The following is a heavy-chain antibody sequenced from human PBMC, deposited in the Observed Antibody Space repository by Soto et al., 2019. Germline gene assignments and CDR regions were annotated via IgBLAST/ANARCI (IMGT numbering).Heavy chain of an antibody. Sequence: QVQLVESGGGVVQPGRSLTLSCVASGFSFSSYGMHWVRQAPGKGLEWVAVISHDGSSTYYGDSVKGRFTISRDNSNNTLFLQMNTLRNDDSAVYYCATSDFTSYPGLDWGQGALVTVSS. CDR1: GFSFSSYG. J-gene: IGHJ4*02. D-gene: IGHD3-3*01. CDR3: ATSDFTSYPGLD. V-gene: IGHV3-30*03. CDR2: ISHDGSST.